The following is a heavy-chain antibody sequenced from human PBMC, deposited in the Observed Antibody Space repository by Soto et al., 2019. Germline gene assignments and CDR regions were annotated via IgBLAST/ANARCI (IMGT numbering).Heavy chain of an antibody. CDR3: ARVVYDFWSGPSSPDI. CDR1: GFTFSSYS. V-gene: IGHV3-21*01. Sequence: GGSLRLSCAASGFTFSSYSMNWVRQAPGKGLEWVSSISSSSSYIYYADSVKGRFTISRDNAKNSLYLQMNSLRAEDTAVYYCARVVYDFWSGPSSPDIWGQGTMVTVSS. D-gene: IGHD3-3*01. CDR2: ISSSSSYI. J-gene: IGHJ3*02.